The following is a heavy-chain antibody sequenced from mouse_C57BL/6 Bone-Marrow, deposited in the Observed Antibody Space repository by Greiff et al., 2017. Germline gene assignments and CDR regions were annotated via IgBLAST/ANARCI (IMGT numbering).Heavy chain of an antibody. CDR3: ARVDGYYPAWFAY. CDR1: GYSITSGYY. CDR2: ISYDGSN. Sequence: EVKLQESGPGLVKPSQSLSLTCSVTGYSITSGYYWNWIRQFPGNKLEWMGYISYDGSNNYNPSLKNRISITRDTSKNQFFLKLNSVTTEDTATYYCARVDGYYPAWFAYWGQGALVTVSA. D-gene: IGHD2-3*01. V-gene: IGHV3-6*01. J-gene: IGHJ3*01.